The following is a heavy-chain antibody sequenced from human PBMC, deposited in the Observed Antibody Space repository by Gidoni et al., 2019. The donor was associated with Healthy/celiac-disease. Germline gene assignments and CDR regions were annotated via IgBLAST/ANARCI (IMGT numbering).Heavy chain of an antibody. D-gene: IGHD3-3*01. V-gene: IGHV3-15*07. CDR1: GFTSSNAW. CDR2: IKSKTDGGTT. Sequence: EVQLVESGGALVKPGGSLRLSCAAPGFTSSNAWMNWVRQAPGKGLEWVGRIKSKTDGGTTDYAAPVKGRFTISRDDSKNTLYLQMNRLKTEDTAVYYCTTDPSDFWKPRGYWGQGTLVTVSS. CDR3: TTDPSDFWKPRGY. J-gene: IGHJ4*02.